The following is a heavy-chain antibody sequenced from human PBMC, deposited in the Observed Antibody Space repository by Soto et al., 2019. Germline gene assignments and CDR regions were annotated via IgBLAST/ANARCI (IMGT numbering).Heavy chain of an antibody. J-gene: IGHJ4*02. CDR1: GFTVSSNY. V-gene: IGHV3-66*01. CDR3: ATAKLLLPWLFDY. D-gene: IGHD2-15*01. Sequence: HPGGSLRLSCAASGFTVSSNYMSWVRQAPGKGLEWVSVNSGGSTYYADSVKGRFIISRDDSKNTLFLQMNSLRAEDTAVYYCATAKLLLPWLFDYWGQGTLVTVSS. CDR2: NSGGST.